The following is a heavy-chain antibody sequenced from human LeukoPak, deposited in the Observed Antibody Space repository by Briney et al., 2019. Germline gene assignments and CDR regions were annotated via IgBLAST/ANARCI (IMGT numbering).Heavy chain of an antibody. CDR3: ARDQRVLLLWFGELCC. D-gene: IGHD3-10*01. J-gene: IGHJ4*02. Sequence: QPGGSLRLSCAASGFTFSSYAMHWVRQAPGKGLEWVAVISYDGSNKYYADSVKGRFTISRDNSKNTLYLQMNSLRAEDTAVYYCARDQRVLLLWFGELCCWGQGTLVTVSS. V-gene: IGHV3-30-3*01. CDR2: ISYDGSNK. CDR1: GFTFSSYA.